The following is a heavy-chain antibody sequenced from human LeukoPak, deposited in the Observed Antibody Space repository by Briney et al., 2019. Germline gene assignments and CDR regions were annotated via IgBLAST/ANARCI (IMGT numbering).Heavy chain of an antibody. CDR1: GVSISSGGYS. D-gene: IGHD4-17*01. J-gene: IGHJ3*02. Sequence: SETLSLTCAVSGVSISSGGYSWSWIRQPPGKGLEWIAYIYHSGSTYYNPSLKSRVTISIDKSKNQFSLKLSSVTAADTAVYYCARGGDYGDSYAFDIWGQGTMVTVSP. CDR3: ARGGDYGDSYAFDI. CDR2: IYHSGST. V-gene: IGHV4-30-2*01.